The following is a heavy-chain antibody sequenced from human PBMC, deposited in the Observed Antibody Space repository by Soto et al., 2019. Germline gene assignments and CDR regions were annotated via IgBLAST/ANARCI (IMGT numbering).Heavy chain of an antibody. CDR3: ARDIAPALTKLRITMVRGVIIPTDY. D-gene: IGHD3-10*01. CDR2: IWYDGSNK. V-gene: IGHV3-33*01. CDR1: GFTFSSYG. J-gene: IGHJ4*02. Sequence: QPGGSLRLSCAASGFTFSSYGMHWVRQAPGKGLEWVAVIWYDGSNKYYADSVKGRFTISRDNSKNTLYLQMNSLRAEDTAVYYCARDIAPALTKLRITMVRGVIIPTDYWGQGTLVTVSS.